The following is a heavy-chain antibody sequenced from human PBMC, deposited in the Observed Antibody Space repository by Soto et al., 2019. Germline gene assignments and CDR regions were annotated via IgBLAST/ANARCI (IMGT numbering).Heavy chain of an antibody. D-gene: IGHD4-17*01. J-gene: IGHJ6*02. Sequence: PGGSLRLSCAASGFTFSSYAMSWVRQAPGKGLEWVSAISGSGGSTYYADSVKGRFTISRDNSKNTLYLQMNSLRAEDTAVYYCAKEPPSSTVTLPDYYYYGMDVWGQGTTVTVSS. CDR2: ISGSGGST. CDR1: GFTFSSYA. V-gene: IGHV3-23*01. CDR3: AKEPPSSTVTLPDYYYYGMDV.